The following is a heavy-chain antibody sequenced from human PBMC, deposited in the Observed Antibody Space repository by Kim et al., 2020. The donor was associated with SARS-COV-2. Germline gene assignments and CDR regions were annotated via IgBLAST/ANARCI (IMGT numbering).Heavy chain of an antibody. Sequence: SETLSLTCTVSGGSISSSSYYWGWIRQPPGMGLEWIGSIYYSGSTYYNPSLRSRVTISVDTSKNQFSLKLSSVTAADTAVYYCARQVRYCSNGVCYREFDYWGQGTLVTVSS. J-gene: IGHJ4*02. CDR2: IYYSGST. CDR1: GGSISSSSYY. D-gene: IGHD2-8*01. CDR3: ARQVRYCSNGVCYREFDY. V-gene: IGHV4-39*01.